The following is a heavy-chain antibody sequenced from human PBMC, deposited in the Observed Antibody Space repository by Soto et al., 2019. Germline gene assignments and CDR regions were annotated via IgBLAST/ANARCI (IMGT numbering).Heavy chain of an antibody. CDR1: GFTFSSYG. V-gene: IGHV3-30*18. D-gene: IGHD4-17*01. Sequence: VQLVESGGGVVQPGRSLRLSCAVSGFTFSSYGMHWVRQAPGKGLQWVAVISYDGSNIYYADSVKGRFTVSRDNSRNTLYLQMRSLRTDDSALYYCAKDDGLWYLDLWGRGTLVTVSS. J-gene: IGHJ2*01. CDR2: ISYDGSNI. CDR3: AKDDGLWYLDL.